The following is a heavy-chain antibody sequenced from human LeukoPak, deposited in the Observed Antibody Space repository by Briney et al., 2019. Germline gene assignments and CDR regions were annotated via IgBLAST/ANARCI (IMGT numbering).Heavy chain of an antibody. CDR1: EFNFNNYA. V-gene: IGHV3-23*01. CDR2: ITSGGDNT. CDR3: ARDHCVTTIGDDFDL. D-gene: IGHD2-21*01. J-gene: IGHJ3*01. Sequence: PGGSLRLSCSASEFNFNNYAMTWVRLPPGKGLEWLATITSGGDNTYYTDAVRGRFIISRDNSKNTVNLEMNSLRVEDTAVYYCARDHCVTTIGDDFDLWGQGTMVAVSS.